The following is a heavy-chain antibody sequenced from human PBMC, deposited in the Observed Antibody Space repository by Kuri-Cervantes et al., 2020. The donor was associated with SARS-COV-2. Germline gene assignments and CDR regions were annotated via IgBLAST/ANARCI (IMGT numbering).Heavy chain of an antibody. CDR3: ARAGGSGGTSNYYYYMDV. J-gene: IGHJ6*03. D-gene: IGHD2-15*01. CDR1: GFTFSSHS. Sequence: GGSLRLTCAASGFTFSSHSTNWVRQAPGKGLEWVSCTSSGSTYIYYVDSVKGRFTISRDNAKNSLYLQMNSLRAEDTAVYYCARAGGSGGTSNYYYYMDVWGKGTTVTVSS. V-gene: IGHV3-21*01. CDR2: TSSGSTYI.